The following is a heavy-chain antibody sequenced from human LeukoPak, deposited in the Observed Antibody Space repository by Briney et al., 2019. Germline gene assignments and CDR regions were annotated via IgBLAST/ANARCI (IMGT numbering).Heavy chain of an antibody. J-gene: IGHJ4*02. V-gene: IGHV1-18*01. CDR1: GFTFTSYG. Sequence: GASVKVSCKASGFTFTSYGISWVRQAPGQGLEWMGWISAYNGNTNYAQKLQGRVTMTTDTSTSTAYMELRSLRSDDTAVYYCASFYDSSGYPTYYFDYWGQGTLVTVSS. CDR2: ISAYNGNT. CDR3: ASFYDSSGYPTYYFDY. D-gene: IGHD3-22*01.